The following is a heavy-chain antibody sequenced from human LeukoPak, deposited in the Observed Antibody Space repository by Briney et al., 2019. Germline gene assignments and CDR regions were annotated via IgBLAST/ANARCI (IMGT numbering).Heavy chain of an antibody. CDR3: AKDLYYDFWTEMDV. Sequence: PGGSLRLSCAASGFTFSDHYMDWVRQAPGKGLEWVSAISGSGGSTYYADSVKGRFTISRDNSKNTLYLQMNSLRAEDTAVYYCAKDLYYDFWTEMDVWGQGTTVTVSS. CDR1: GFTFSDHY. CDR2: ISGSGGST. J-gene: IGHJ6*02. V-gene: IGHV3-23*01. D-gene: IGHD3/OR15-3a*01.